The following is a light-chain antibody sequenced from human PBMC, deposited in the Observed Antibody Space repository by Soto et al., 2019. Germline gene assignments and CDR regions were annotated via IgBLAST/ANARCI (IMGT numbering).Light chain of an antibody. Sequence: EIVLTQSPATLSLSPGERATLSCRASQSISNFLAWYQQKPGQAPRLLIYDASNRAPGTPARFSGSGSETDFTLTISSLEPEDFAVYYCQHRSSWPRTFGQGTRLEIK. J-gene: IGKJ2*01. CDR2: DAS. CDR3: QHRSSWPRT. CDR1: QSISNF. V-gene: IGKV3-11*01.